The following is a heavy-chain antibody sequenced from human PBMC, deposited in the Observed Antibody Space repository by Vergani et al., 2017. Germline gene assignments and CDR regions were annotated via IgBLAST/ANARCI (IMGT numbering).Heavy chain of an antibody. CDR1: GYTFTGYY. J-gene: IGHJ4*02. V-gene: IGHV1-2*02. CDR2: INPNSGGT. D-gene: IGHD6-13*01. Sequence: QVQLVQSGAEVKKPGASVKVSCKASGYTFTGYYMHWVRQAPGQGLEWMGWINPNSGGTNYAQKFQGRVTMTRDTSISTAYMELSRLRSDDTAVYYCARDLMDSSSWHYFDYWGQGTLVTVSS. CDR3: ARDLMDSSSWHYFDY.